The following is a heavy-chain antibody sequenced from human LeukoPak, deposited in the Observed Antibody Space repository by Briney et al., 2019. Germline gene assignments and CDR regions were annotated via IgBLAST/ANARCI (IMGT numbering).Heavy chain of an antibody. Sequence: SETLSLTCTVSGGYINNYYWSWIRQSPGKGLVWIGYIYHTGSTNYNPSLKRRVTISVDTSKNHSSLKLRSVTAAATAVYYCARGDSSSLPFDYWGQGTLVTVSS. V-gene: IGHV4-59*01. CDR2: IYHTGST. CDR1: GGYINNYY. J-gene: IGHJ4*02. D-gene: IGHD6-6*01. CDR3: ARGDSSSLPFDY.